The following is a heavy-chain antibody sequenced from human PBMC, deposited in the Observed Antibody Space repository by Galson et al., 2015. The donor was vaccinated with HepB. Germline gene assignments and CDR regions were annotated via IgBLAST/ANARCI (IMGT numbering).Heavy chain of an antibody. J-gene: IGHJ4*02. Sequence: VKVSCKVSGYTFTDYYMHWVQQAPGKGLEWMGLVDPEDGETIYAEKFQGRVTITADTSTDTAYMELSSLRSEDTAVYYCATTRRGGSLAFDYWGQGTLVTVSS. CDR1: GYTFTDYY. D-gene: IGHD1-26*01. CDR2: VDPEDGET. CDR3: ATTRRGGSLAFDY. V-gene: IGHV1-69-2*01.